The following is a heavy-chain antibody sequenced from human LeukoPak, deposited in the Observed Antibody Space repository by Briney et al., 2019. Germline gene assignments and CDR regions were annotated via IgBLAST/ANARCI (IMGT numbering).Heavy chain of an antibody. J-gene: IGHJ4*02. CDR2: IYYSGST. Sequence: SETLSLTCTVSGGSISNYYWSWIRQPPGKGLEWIGYIYYSGSTNYNPSLKSRVIISLDTSKNQFSLKLSSVTAADTAVYYCARQTGFEYTSGWYDYWGQGTLVTVSS. CDR3: ARQTGFEYTSGWYDY. V-gene: IGHV4-59*08. CDR1: GGSISNYY. D-gene: IGHD6-19*01.